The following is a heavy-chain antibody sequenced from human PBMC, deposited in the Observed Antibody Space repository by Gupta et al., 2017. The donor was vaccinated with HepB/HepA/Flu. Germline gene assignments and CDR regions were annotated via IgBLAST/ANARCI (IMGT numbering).Heavy chain of an antibody. D-gene: IGHD3-16*02. CDR2: INAGNGNT. CDR3: ARVEGYDYVWGSYCYRGGMNY. V-gene: IGHV1-3*01. Sequence: QVQLVQSGAAVKKPGASVKVSCKASGYTFTSYAMHWVRQAPGQRLECMGWINAGNGNTKYSQKFQGRVTMTRDTSASTAYMELSSLRSEDTAGYYCARVEGYDYVWGSYCYRGGMNYWGQGTLVTVSS. CDR1: GYTFTSYA. J-gene: IGHJ4*02.